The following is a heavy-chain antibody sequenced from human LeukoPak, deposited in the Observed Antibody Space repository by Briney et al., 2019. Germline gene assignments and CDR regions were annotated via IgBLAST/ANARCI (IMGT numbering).Heavy chain of an antibody. D-gene: IGHD3-22*01. CDR2: ISSSSSTI. V-gene: IGHV3-48*01. CDR3: ARDPDYYDSSGYYYNYYFDY. CDR1: GFTFSNYW. J-gene: IGHJ4*02. Sequence: GGSLRLSCAASGFTFSNYWMTWVRQAPGKGLEWVSYISSSSSTIYYADSVKGRFTISRDNAKNSLYLQMNSLRAEDTAVYYCARDPDYYDSSGYYYNYYFDYWGQGTLVTVSS.